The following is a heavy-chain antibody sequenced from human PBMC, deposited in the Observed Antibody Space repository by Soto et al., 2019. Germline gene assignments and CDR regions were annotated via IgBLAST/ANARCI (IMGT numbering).Heavy chain of an antibody. CDR3: AGGPGVARNY. D-gene: IGHD5-12*01. Sequence: SETLCLTCAVAGHSISSVGYSWSWIRQPPGKGLEWIGYIYHSGSTYYNPSLKSRVTISVDRSKNQFSLKLSSVTAADTDVNYCAGGPGVARNYWGQGTLVTVSS. CDR1: GHSISSVGYS. J-gene: IGHJ4*02. V-gene: IGHV4-30-2*01. CDR2: IYHSGST.